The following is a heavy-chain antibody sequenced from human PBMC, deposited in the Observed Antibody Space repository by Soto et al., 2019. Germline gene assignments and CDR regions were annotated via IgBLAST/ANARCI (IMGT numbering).Heavy chain of an antibody. D-gene: IGHD6-13*01. Sequence: EASVKVSCKXSGYTFTGYYMHWVRQAPGQGLEWMGWINPNSGGTNYAQKFQGRVTMTRDTSISTAYMELSRLRSDDTAVYYCARDDEAAATLYYYYGMDVWGQGTTVTVSS. J-gene: IGHJ6*02. CDR1: GYTFTGYY. V-gene: IGHV1-2*02. CDR2: INPNSGGT. CDR3: ARDDEAAATLYYYYGMDV.